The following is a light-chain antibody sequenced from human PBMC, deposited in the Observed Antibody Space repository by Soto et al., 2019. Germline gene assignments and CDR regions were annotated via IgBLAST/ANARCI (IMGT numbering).Light chain of an antibody. CDR2: RND. V-gene: IGLV1-47*01. Sequence: QSVLTQPPSASGTPGQRVTISCSGSSSNIGSNYVYWYQQLPGTAPKLLIYRNDQRPSGVPDRFSGSKSGTSASLAISGLRSDDEADHYCAAWDDSLSGVVFGGGTKVTVL. CDR1: SSNIGSNY. CDR3: AAWDDSLSGVV. J-gene: IGLJ3*02.